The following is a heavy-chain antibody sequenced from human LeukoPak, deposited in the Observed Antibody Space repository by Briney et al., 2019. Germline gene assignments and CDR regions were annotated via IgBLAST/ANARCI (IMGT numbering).Heavy chain of an antibody. V-gene: IGHV4-39*07. Sequence: ASETLSLTCTVSGGSISSSSYYWGWIRQPPGKGLEWIGSIYYSGSTYYNPSLKSRVTISVDTSKNQFSLKLSSVTAADTAVYYCARLGNGAVATPPHWGQGTLVTVSS. CDR2: IYYSGST. CDR1: GGSISSSSYY. J-gene: IGHJ1*01. CDR3: ARLGNGAVATPPH. D-gene: IGHD6-19*01.